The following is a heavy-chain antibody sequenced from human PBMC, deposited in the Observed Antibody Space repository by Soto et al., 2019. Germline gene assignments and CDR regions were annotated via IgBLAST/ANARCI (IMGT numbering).Heavy chain of an antibody. V-gene: IGHV4-59*01. CDR1: GGSISSYY. CDR2: IYYSGST. CDR3: ERWTYDCDSSGYYSVFSDY. D-gene: IGHD3-22*01. J-gene: IGHJ4*02. Sequence: ASETLSLTCTVSGGSISSYYWSWIRQPPGKVLEWIGYIYYSGSTNYNPSLKSRVTISVDTSKNQFSLKLSSVTAADTAVYYCERWTYDCDSSGYYSVFSDYWGQGTRVTVS.